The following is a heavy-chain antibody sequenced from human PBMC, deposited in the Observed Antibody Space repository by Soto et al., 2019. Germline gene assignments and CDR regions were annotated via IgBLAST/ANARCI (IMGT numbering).Heavy chain of an antibody. CDR1: GYTFTSYG. V-gene: IGHV1-18*01. CDR3: ARPRYCRSTSCPNWFDP. J-gene: IGHJ5*02. Sequence: ASVKVSCKASGYTFTSYGISWVRQAPGQGLEWMGWISAYNGNTNYAQKLQGRVTMTTDTSTSTAYMELRSLRSDDTAVYYCARPRYCRSTSCPNWFDPPCQATLGTGFS. CDR2: ISAYNGNT. D-gene: IGHD2-2*01.